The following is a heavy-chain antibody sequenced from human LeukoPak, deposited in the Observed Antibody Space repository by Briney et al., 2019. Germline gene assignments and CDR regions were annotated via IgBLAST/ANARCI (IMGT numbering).Heavy chain of an antibody. D-gene: IGHD3-16*01. Sequence: GGSLRLSCAASGFTVSSNYMSWVRQAPGKGLEWVSGISASGGGKFYADSVKGRFTISRDKSKSTVSLQMNSLRAEDAAVYYCAKDNADYPIYYFDSWGQGILVTVSS. CDR2: ISASGGGK. CDR1: GFTVSSNY. CDR3: AKDNADYPIYYFDS. V-gene: IGHV3-23*01. J-gene: IGHJ4*02.